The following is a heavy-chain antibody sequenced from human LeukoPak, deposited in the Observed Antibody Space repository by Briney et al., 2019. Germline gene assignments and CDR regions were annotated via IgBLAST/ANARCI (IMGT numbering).Heavy chain of an antibody. Sequence: SETLSLTCAVYGGSFSGYYWSWIRQPPGKGLEWIGEINHSGSTNYNPSLKSRVTISVDTSKNQFSLKLSSVIAADTAVYYCARGRRGYSYGDRYGVDYWGQGTLVTVSS. CDR1: GGSFSGYY. V-gene: IGHV4-34*01. CDR3: ARGRRGYSYGDRYGVDY. CDR2: INHSGST. D-gene: IGHD5-18*01. J-gene: IGHJ4*02.